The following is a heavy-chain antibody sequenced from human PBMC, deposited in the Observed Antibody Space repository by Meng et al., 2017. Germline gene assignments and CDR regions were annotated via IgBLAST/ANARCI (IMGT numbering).Heavy chain of an antibody. CDR1: GYTFTSYG. Sequence: ASVKVSCKASGYTFTSYGISWVRQAPGQGLEWMGWISAYNGNTNYAQKFQGRVTMTTDTSTSTAYMELRSLRSDDTAVYYCARVLRAVYYYGMDVWGQGTTVTVSS. CDR3: ARVLRAVYYYGMDV. V-gene: IGHV1-18*01. CDR2: ISAYNGNT. J-gene: IGHJ6*02.